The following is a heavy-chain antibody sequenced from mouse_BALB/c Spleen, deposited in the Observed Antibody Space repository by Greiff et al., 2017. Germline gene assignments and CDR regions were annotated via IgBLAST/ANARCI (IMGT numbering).Heavy chain of an antibody. Sequence: QVQLKESGPGLVAPSQSLSITCTVSGFSLTSYDISWIRQPPGKGLEWLGVIWTGGGTNYNSAFMSRLSISKDNSKSQVFLKMNSLQTDDTAIYYCVRDKIGHRYDGMDYWGQGTSVTVSS. CDR3: VRDKIGHRYDGMDY. CDR2: IWTGGGT. CDR1: GFSLTSYD. J-gene: IGHJ4*01. D-gene: IGHD2-14*01. V-gene: IGHV2-9-2*01.